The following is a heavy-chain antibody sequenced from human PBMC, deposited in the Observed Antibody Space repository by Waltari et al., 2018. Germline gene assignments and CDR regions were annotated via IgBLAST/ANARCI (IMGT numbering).Heavy chain of an antibody. CDR1: GFTFSLHD. V-gene: IGHV3-30*02. J-gene: IGHJ4*02. Sequence: QVQVVDSGGGVVQPGGSLRLSGAASGFTFSLHDMQWVRQAPGKGLEWVAFIRNDGGNAYYADSAKGRFTISRDNSKNMVYLQMNSLRPEDTAMYFCIKGGTSFDWWGQGTLVTVSS. D-gene: IGHD1-26*01. CDR2: IRNDGGNA. CDR3: IKGGTSFDW.